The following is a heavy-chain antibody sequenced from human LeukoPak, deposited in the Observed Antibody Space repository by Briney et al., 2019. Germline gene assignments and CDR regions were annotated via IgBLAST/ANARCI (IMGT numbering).Heavy chain of an antibody. Sequence: ASVKVSCKVSGYTLTELSMHWVRQAPGKGLEWMGGFDPEHGETVYAQKFQGRLTMTEDTSTHTAYMELSSLRSEDTAVYYCARGKWLRFYYYYMDAWGKGTTVTVSS. V-gene: IGHV1-24*01. J-gene: IGHJ6*03. CDR1: GYTLTELS. D-gene: IGHD5-12*01. CDR3: ARGKWLRFYYYYMDA. CDR2: FDPEHGET.